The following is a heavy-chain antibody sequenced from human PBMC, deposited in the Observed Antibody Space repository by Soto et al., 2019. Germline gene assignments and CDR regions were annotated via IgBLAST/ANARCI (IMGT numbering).Heavy chain of an antibody. D-gene: IGHD6-13*01. CDR3: AIEVGRSNKFDL. Sequence: ASVKVSCKVSGYSLTELSIHWVRQAPGEGLEWMGGYDLEKGETIYAQKFQGRVTMTEDSPADTPYMQLRSLRSEGTAVYYCAIEVGRSNKFDLWGQGTMVTVSS. V-gene: IGHV1-24*01. CDR2: YDLEKGET. J-gene: IGHJ5*02. CDR1: GYSLTELS.